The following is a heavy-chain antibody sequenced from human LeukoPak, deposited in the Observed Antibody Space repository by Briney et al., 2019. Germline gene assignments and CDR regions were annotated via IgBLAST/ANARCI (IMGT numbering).Heavy chain of an antibody. CDR3: ATDISTHYFGS. CDR2: IWYDASNK. V-gene: IGHV3-30*02. D-gene: IGHD3-9*01. J-gene: IGHJ4*02. CDR1: GISFRSYG. Sequence: PPGGSLRLSCAASGISFRSYGMHWVRQAPGKGLEWVTFIWYDASNKYYAESVKGRFTISRDNSRNTVFLQMNSLRAEDTAIYYCATDISTHYFGSWGQGTLVTVSS.